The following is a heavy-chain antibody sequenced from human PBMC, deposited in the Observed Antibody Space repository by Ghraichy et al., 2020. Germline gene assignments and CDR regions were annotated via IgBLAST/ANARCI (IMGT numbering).Heavy chain of an antibody. CDR3: TRGWISAVGDLDY. Sequence: GESLNISCAASGFTFSSFWMHWVRQVPGKGLVWVSRINSDGSSTSYADSVKGRFTISRDNAKNTLYLQMNSLRAEDTAVYYCTRGWISAVGDLDYCGQGTLVTVSA. J-gene: IGHJ4*02. CDR1: GFTFSSFW. V-gene: IGHV3-74*01. D-gene: IGHD6-13*01. CDR2: INSDGSST.